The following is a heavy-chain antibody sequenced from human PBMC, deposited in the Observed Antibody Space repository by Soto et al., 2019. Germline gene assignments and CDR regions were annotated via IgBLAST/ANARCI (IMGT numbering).Heavy chain of an antibody. Sequence: EVQLVESGGGLVQPGGSLRLSCAASGFTFSSYSMNWVRQAPGKGLEWVSYISSSSSTIYYADSVKGRFTISSDNAKNSLYLHMNSLRAEDTAVYYCAGELLGSRSGDYWGQGTLVTVSS. CDR2: ISSSSSTI. J-gene: IGHJ4*02. V-gene: IGHV3-48*01. CDR3: AGELLGSRSGDY. D-gene: IGHD1-26*01. CDR1: GFTFSSYS.